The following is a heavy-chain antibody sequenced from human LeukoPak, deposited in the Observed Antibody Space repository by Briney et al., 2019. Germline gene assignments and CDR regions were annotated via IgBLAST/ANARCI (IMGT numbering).Heavy chain of an antibody. CDR1: GFTFSSYG. CDR2: ISYDGSNK. D-gene: IGHD3-9*01. J-gene: IGHJ4*02. V-gene: IGHV3-30*18. CDR3: AKGDILTGPLGDY. Sequence: GGSLRLSCAASGFTFSSYGMHWVRQAPGKGLEWVAVISYDGSNKYYADSVKGRFTISRDNSMNTLYLQMNSLRAEDTAVYYCAKGDILTGPLGDYWGQGTLVTVSS.